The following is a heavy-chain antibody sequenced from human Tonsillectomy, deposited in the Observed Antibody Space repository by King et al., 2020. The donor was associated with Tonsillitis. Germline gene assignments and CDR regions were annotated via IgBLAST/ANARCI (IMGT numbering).Heavy chain of an antibody. CDR1: GFTFSYYS. J-gene: IGHJ6*02. Sequence: VQLVESGGGLVQPGGSLRLSCAASGFTFSYYSMNWVRQAPGKGLEWISYISSSTSTIYYADSVKGRFTISRDNAKNSLYLQMNSLRAEDTAVYYCAGGYGSGSYTYYYGMDVWGQGTTVTVSS. D-gene: IGHD3-10*01. CDR2: ISSSTSTI. V-gene: IGHV3-48*01. CDR3: AGGYGSGSYTYYYGMDV.